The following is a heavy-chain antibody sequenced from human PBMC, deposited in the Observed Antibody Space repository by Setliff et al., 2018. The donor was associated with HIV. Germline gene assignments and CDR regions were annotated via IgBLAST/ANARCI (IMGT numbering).Heavy chain of an antibody. CDR2: ISSRGFPI. J-gene: IGHJ4*02. Sequence: GVLRLPCEASGFTFSTYGMNWVRHAPGKGLEWVAQISSRGFPIYYADSVRGRFTASRDNGQNSLFLQMNSLRAEDTAVYYCVRDTLDFWGQGNLVTVSS. CDR3: VRDTLDF. V-gene: IGHV3-48*01. CDR1: GFTFSTYG.